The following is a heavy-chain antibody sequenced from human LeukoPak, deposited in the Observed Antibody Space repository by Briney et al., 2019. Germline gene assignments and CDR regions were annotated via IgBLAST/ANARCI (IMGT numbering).Heavy chain of an antibody. CDR2: ITSTSSYI. J-gene: IGHJ4*02. D-gene: IGHD1/OR15-1a*01. V-gene: IGHV3-21*01. CDR1: GFTFTIFG. CDR3: ARSQVLGTFDH. Sequence: GGSLRLSCATSGFTFTIFGINWVRQAPGKGPEWVSSITSTSSYIYYADSVKGRFAISRDNAKNSLYLQMNSLRAEDTAVYFCARSQVLGTFDHWGQGTLLTVSS.